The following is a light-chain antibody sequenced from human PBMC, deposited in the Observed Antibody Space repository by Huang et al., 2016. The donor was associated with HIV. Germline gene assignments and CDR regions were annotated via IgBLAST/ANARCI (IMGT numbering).Light chain of an antibody. Sequence: EIVMTQSPATLSVSPGERVNLSCRASQSITSNLAWYRHKPGQAPRLLIYGASTRATGIPARFSVSGSGTEFTLTISSLQSEDFALYYCQQYNHWPPYTFGQGTKLEIQ. CDR3: QQYNHWPPYT. V-gene: IGKV3-15*01. CDR1: QSITSN. CDR2: GAS. J-gene: IGKJ2*01.